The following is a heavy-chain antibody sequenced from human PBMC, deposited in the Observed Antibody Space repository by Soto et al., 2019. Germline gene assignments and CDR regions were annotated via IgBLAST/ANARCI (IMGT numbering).Heavy chain of an antibody. Sequence: GGSLTLSCAASGFSFGPSNLQWYRQASGKGLEWLGRIGSKGETYATTYAASVKGRFTISRDDSKKTAYLQMNNLESEDTVVYYCSRDDSDWLFNWGRGTLVTAPQ. CDR2: IGSKGETYAT. J-gene: IGHJ4*02. CDR1: GFSFGPSN. D-gene: IGHD3-9*01. V-gene: IGHV3-73*01. CDR3: SRDDSDWLFN.